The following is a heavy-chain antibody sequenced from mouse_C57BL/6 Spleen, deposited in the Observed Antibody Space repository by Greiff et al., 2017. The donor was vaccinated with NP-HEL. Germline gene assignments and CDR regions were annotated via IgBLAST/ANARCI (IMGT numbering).Heavy chain of an antibody. CDR1: GFTFSDYG. Sequence: EVQLVESGGGLVKPGGSLKLSCAASGFTFSDYGMHWVRQAPEKGLEWVAYISSGSSTIYYADTVKGRFTISRDNAKNTLFLQMTSLRSEDTAMYYCASGGSSYDYYAMDYWGQGTSVTVSS. J-gene: IGHJ4*01. CDR3: ASGGSSYDYYAMDY. CDR2: ISSGSSTI. V-gene: IGHV5-17*01. D-gene: IGHD1-1*01.